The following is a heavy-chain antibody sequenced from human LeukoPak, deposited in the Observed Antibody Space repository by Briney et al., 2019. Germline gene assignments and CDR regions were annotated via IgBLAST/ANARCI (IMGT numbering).Heavy chain of an antibody. CDR3: AKLGHIAVAGPYFDY. CDR1: GFTFSSYA. J-gene: IGHJ4*02. Sequence: GGSLRLSCAASGFTFSSYAMSWVRQAPGKGLEWVSGINSGGSGARTCYADSVKGRFTISRDNSKNTLYLQMNSLRAEDTAVYYCAKLGHIAVAGPYFDYWGQGTLVTVSS. D-gene: IGHD6-19*01. V-gene: IGHV3-23*01. CDR2: INSGGSGART.